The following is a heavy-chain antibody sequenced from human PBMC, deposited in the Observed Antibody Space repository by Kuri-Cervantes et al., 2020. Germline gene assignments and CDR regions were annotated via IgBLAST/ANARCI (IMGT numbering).Heavy chain of an antibody. V-gene: IGHV1-46*01. CDR1: GYTFTSYC. D-gene: IGHD3-16*01. CDR2: INPSGGST. Sequence: ASVKVSCKASGYTFTSYCMHWVRQAPGQGLEWMGIINPSGGSTSYAQKFQGRVTMTRDTSTSTVYMELSSLRSEDTAVYYCARDPKFTTQGGVGYYYMDVWGKGTTVTVSS. CDR3: ARDPKFTTQGGVGYYYMDV. J-gene: IGHJ6*03.